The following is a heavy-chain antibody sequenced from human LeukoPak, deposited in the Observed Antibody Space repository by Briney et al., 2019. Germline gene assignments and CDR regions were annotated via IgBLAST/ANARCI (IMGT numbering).Heavy chain of an antibody. CDR3: AKGGLYYYMDV. CDR1: GFTVSNNY. D-gene: IGHD5-12*01. J-gene: IGHJ6*03. CDR2: IYSGGST. V-gene: IGHV3-53*01. Sequence: SGGSLRLSCAASGFTVSNNYMSWVRQAPGKGLEWVSVIYSGGSTYYADSVKGRFTISRDNSKNTLYLQMNSLRAEDTVIYYCAKGGLYYYMDVWGKGTTVTVSS.